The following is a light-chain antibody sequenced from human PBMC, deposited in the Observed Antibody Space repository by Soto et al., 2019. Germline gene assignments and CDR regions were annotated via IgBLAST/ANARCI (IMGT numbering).Light chain of an antibody. J-gene: IGKJ3*01. CDR2: GAS. CDR1: QSVRTY. V-gene: IGKV3-20*01. CDR3: HQYGTAPLT. Sequence: IVLTQSRVTLSLSPGEIATLSFRASQSVRTYLAWYQQKRGQAPRLLIYGASSRATGIPDRFSGSGSGTDFTLTISRLEPEDFSVYYCHQYGTAPLTFGPGTKVDIK.